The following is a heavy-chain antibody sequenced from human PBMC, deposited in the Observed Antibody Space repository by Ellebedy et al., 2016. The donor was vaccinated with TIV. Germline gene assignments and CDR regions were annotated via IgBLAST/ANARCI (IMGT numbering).Heavy chain of an antibody. CDR2: ISYDGNNK. D-gene: IGHD3-10*01. V-gene: IGHV3-30*18. CDR3: AKGGWFGVHFDY. J-gene: IGHJ4*02. CDR1: GFTFSTYA. Sequence: GESLKISXAASGFTFSTYAMHWVRQAPGKGLEWVAIISYDGNNKYYADSVKGRFTISRDNSKNTLYLQLNSLRTEDTAVYFCAKGGWFGVHFDYWGQGTLVTVSS.